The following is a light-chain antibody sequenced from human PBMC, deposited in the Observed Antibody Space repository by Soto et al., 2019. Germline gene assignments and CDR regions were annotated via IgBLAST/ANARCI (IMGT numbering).Light chain of an antibody. CDR3: CSYAGSDTWV. CDR1: SSDVGSSDL. J-gene: IGLJ3*02. CDR2: EGT. V-gene: IGLV2-23*01. Sequence: QAVLTQPASVSGSPGQSITISCTGTSSDVGSSDLVSWYQQHPGKAPKLMIYEGTKRPSGVSNRFSGSKSGNTASLTISGLQADDEADYFCCSYAGSDTWVFGGGTKLTVL.